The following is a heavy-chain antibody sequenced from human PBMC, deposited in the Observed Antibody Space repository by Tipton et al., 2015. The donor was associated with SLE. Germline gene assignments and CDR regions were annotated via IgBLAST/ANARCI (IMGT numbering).Heavy chain of an antibody. Sequence: PGLVKPSQILSVTCVISGDSVSSTDAAWNWIRQSPSRGLEWLGRIYLRSEWYYEYAVSVKSRITIKADTAKNHFSLQLNSVTPEDTGVYYCGRGSEGEAAGTIDSWGQGTLVTVSS. J-gene: IGHJ4*02. D-gene: IGHD6-13*01. V-gene: IGHV6-1*01. CDR3: GRGSEGEAAGTIDS. CDR1: GDSVSSTDAA. CDR2: IYLRSEWYY.